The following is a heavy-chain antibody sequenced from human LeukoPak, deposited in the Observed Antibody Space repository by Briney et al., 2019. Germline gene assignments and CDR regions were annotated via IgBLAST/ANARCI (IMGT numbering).Heavy chain of an antibody. J-gene: IGHJ4*02. Sequence: GGSLRLSCAASGFTFTSYSMNWVRQAPGKGLEWVSYISSSSSTIYYADSVKGRFTISRDNAKNSLYLQMNSLRAEDTAVYYCARDPTRGGYSGYGLFDYWGREPRSPSPQ. V-gene: IGHV3-48*01. CDR2: ISSSSSTI. CDR1: GFTFTSYS. CDR3: ARDPTRGGYSGYGLFDY. D-gene: IGHD5-12*01.